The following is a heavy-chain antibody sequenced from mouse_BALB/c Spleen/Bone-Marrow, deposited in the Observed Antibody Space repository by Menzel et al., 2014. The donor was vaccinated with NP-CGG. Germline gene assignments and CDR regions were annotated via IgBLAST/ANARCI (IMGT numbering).Heavy chain of an antibody. CDR2: IYPGDGDT. V-gene: IGHV1-80*01. CDR3: ARSLYYGSSYPLYAMDY. J-gene: IGHJ4*01. D-gene: IGHD1-1*01. CDR1: GYAFSSYW. Sequence: LQESGADLVGPGSSVKISCKASGYAFSSYWMNWVKQRPGQGLEWIGQIYPGDGDTNYNGKFKGKATLTADKSSSTAYMQLSSLTSEDSAVYFCARSLYYGSSYPLYAMDYWGQGTSVTVSS.